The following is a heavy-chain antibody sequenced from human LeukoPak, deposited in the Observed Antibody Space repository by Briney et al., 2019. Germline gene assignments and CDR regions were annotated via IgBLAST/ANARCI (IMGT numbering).Heavy chain of an antibody. CDR2: ISGSASST. J-gene: IGHJ4*02. Sequence: GGSLRLSCAASGFTFGSYAMSWVRQAPGKGLEWVSAISGSASSTYYADSVKGRFTISRDNSENTLYLQMNSLRAEDTAVYYCARDFLGMATDYWGQGTLVTVSS. CDR1: GFTFGSYA. CDR3: ARDFLGMATDY. V-gene: IGHV3-23*01. D-gene: IGHD5-24*01.